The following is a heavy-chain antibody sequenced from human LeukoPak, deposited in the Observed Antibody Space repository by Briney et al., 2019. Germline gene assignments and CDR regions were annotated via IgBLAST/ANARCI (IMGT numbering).Heavy chain of an antibody. Sequence: ASVKVSCKASGYTFTNYGVSWVRQAPGQRLEWMGWISAYNGNTTFAQKVQGRVTMSTDTSTSTAYMELRSLRSDDTAVYYCARDLYYYDSCGYSERFDYWGQGTLVTVSS. D-gene: IGHD3-22*01. CDR3: ARDLYYYDSCGYSERFDY. CDR1: GYTFTNYG. CDR2: ISAYNGNT. V-gene: IGHV1-18*01. J-gene: IGHJ4*02.